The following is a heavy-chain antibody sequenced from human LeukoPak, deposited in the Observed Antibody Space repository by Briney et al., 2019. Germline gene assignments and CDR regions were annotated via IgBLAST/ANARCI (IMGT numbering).Heavy chain of an antibody. D-gene: IGHD6-13*01. V-gene: IGHV4-59*08. CDR1: GGSISSHY. CDR2: IHYSGST. Sequence: SETLSLTCIVSGGSISSHYWSWIRQPPGKGLEWIGNIHYSGSTNYNPSLKSRVTTSIDTSKNQFSLKLTSVTAADTAVYYCARQVESTSSWFDYWGQGTLVTVSS. J-gene: IGHJ4*02. CDR3: ARQVESTSSWFDY.